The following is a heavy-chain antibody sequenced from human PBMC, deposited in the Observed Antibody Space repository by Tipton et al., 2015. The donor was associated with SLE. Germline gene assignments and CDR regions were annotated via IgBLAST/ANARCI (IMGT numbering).Heavy chain of an antibody. CDR3: ARAPQQLGYFDY. CDR2: INHSGST. Sequence: TLSLTCAVYGGSFGGYYWSWIRQPPGKGLEWIGEINHSGSTNYNPSLKSRVTISVDTSKNQFSLKLSSVTAADTAVYYCARAPQQLGYFDYWGQGTLVTVSS. D-gene: IGHD6-13*01. J-gene: IGHJ4*02. V-gene: IGHV4-34*01. CDR1: GGSFGGYY.